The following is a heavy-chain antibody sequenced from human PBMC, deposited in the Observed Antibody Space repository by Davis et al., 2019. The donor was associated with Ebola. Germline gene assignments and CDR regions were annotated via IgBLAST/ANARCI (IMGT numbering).Heavy chain of an antibody. CDR3: ARGYCSSTSCYAGRTSYYYGMDV. D-gene: IGHD2-2*01. J-gene: IGHJ6*02. CDR1: VGPFSSYA. Sequence: SVKVSCKASVGPFSSYAISWVRQAPGQGLEWMGGIIPIFGTANYAQKFQGRVTITADKSTSTAYMELSSLRSEDTAVYYCARGYCSSTSCYAGRTSYYYGMDVWGQGTTVTVSS. V-gene: IGHV1-69*06. CDR2: IIPIFGTA.